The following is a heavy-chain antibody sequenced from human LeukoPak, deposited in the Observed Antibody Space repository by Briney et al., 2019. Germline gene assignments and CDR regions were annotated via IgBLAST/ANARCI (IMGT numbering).Heavy chain of an antibody. CDR3: AKMRGQYYHSYYMDA. CDR1: GFIFSSYA. J-gene: IGHJ6*03. V-gene: IGHV3-23*01. Sequence: GSLRLSCAASGFIFSSYAMSWVRQAPGKGLERVSYGGSGGSTYYADSVKGRFTVSRDNSKSTLYLQMNSLTAEDTAVYYCAKMRGQYYHSYYMDAWGKGTTATVSS. CDR2: GGSGGST.